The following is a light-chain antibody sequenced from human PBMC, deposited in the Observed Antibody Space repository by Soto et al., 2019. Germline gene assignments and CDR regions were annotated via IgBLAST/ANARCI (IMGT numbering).Light chain of an antibody. CDR3: AEWDDSLNGVV. V-gene: IGLV1-44*01. CDR2: SNN. CDR1: SSNIGSNT. Sequence: QSALTQPPSASGTPGQRVTISCSGSSSNIGSNTVNWYQQLPGTASKLLIYSNNQRPSGVPDRFSGSKSGTSASLAISGLQSEDEADYYCAEWDDSLNGVVFGGGTKLTLL. J-gene: IGLJ2*01.